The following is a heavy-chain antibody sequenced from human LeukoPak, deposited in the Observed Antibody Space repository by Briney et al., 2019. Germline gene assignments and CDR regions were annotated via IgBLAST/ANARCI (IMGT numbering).Heavy chain of an antibody. CDR3: ARHASVDGNWPRPLDY. D-gene: IGHD6-19*01. Sequence: PSETLSLTCTVSGGSISRSPYYWGWICQLPGGGLGWIGTIYYSGSTYYNPSLKTRVTISVDTSKNQSSLKLTSVTAADTAVYYCARHASVDGNWPRPLDYWGQGSLVTVSS. CDR2: IYYSGST. V-gene: IGHV4-39*01. J-gene: IGHJ4*02. CDR1: GGSISRSPYY.